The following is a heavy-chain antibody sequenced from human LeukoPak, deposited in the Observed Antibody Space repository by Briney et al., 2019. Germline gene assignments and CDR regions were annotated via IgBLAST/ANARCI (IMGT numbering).Heavy chain of an antibody. J-gene: IGHJ6*03. Sequence: GRSLRLSCAASGFTFSSYAMYWVRQAPGKGLERVAIISYDGSNKYYADSVKGRFTISRDNSKNTLYLQMSSLRAEDTAVYYCARDREGPSGPRYYMDVWGKGTTVTVSS. CDR2: ISYDGSNK. CDR3: ARDREGPSGPRYYMDV. V-gene: IGHV3-30*04. D-gene: IGHD3-10*01. CDR1: GFTFSSYA.